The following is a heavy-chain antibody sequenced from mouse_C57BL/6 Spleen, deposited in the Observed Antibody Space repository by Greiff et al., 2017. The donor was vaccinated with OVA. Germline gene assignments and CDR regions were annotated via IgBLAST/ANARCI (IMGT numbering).Heavy chain of an antibody. CDR1: GFTFSSYG. J-gene: IGHJ2*01. D-gene: IGHD1-1*01. V-gene: IGHV5-6*01. CDR3: ARQGDFITTVVADY. Sequence: EVKLVESGGDLVKPGGSLKLSCAASGFTFSSYGMSWVRQTPDKRLEWVATISSGGSYTYYPDSVKGRFTISRDNAKNTLYLQMSSLKSEDTAMYYCARQGDFITTVVADYWGQGTTLTVSS. CDR2: ISSGGSYT.